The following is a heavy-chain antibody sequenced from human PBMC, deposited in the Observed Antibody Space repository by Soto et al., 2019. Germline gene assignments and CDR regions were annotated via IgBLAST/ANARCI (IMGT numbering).Heavy chain of an antibody. CDR1: GFTFSTYV. Sequence: QVQLVESGGGVVQPGGSLRLSSAASGFTFSTYVMHWVRHAPGKGLEWVALIWYDGSDKYYADSVKGRFTISRDNSNYTLYLQMNSLRDEYTAIYYCARIPLPGHCTNGVCYLPDYWGQGTLVTVSS. D-gene: IGHD2-8*01. CDR2: IWYDGSDK. V-gene: IGHV3-33*01. CDR3: ARIPLPGHCTNGVCYLPDY. J-gene: IGHJ4*02.